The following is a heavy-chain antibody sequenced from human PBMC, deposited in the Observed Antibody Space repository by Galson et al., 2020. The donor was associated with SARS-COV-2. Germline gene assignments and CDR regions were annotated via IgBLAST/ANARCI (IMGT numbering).Heavy chain of an antibody. CDR3: AKGMEYYYYYGMDV. CDR2: IYHSGTT. V-gene: IGHV4-38-2*01. Sequence: SETLSLTCAVSGFSISSGYNWAWVRQSPGKGLEWIGTIYHSGTTYYNPSLKSRVTISVDTSKNQFSLRLSSVAAADTAVYYCAKGMEYYYYYGMDVWGQGTTVTVSS. D-gene: IGHD1-1*01. CDR1: GFSISSGYN. J-gene: IGHJ6*02.